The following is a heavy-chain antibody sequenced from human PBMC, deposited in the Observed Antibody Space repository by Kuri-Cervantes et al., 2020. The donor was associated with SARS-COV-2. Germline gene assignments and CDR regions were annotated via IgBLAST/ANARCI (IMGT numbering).Heavy chain of an antibody. D-gene: IGHD2-2*02. J-gene: IGHJ5*02. CDR2: IYHSGST. Sequence: SEILSLTCAVSGYSISSGYYCGWLRQPPGKGLEWVGSIYHSGSTYYNPSLKSRVTIPVDTSKNQFSLKLSSVTAADTAVYYCARGIVVVPAAIRGELYNWFDPWGQGTLVTVSS. V-gene: IGHV4-38-2*01. CDR1: GYSISSGYY. CDR3: ARGIVVVPAAIRGELYNWFDP.